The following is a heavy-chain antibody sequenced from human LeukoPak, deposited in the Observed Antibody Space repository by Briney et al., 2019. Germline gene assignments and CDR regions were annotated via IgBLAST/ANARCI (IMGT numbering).Heavy chain of an antibody. V-gene: IGHV4-31*03. D-gene: IGHD5-12*01. CDR1: GASISSGSYF. Sequence: PSETLSLTCSVSGASISSGSYFWSWVCQHRGKGLEWIGYIYYSGSTYYNPSLETRLFISIDKSKNQFSLRLNSLTAADTAVYYCARVRVAPRYLDLWGRGALVTVSS. CDR2: IYYSGST. CDR3: ARVRVAPRYLDL. J-gene: IGHJ2*01.